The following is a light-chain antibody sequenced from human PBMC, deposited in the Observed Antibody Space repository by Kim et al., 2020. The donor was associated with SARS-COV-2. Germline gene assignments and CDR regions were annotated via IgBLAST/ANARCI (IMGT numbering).Light chain of an antibody. Sequence: EIVLMQSPGTLSLSPGERATLSCRASQSFSNNYLAWYQQKPGQAPRLLIYGASNRATGIPDRFSGSGSGTDFTLTISRLEAEDFAVYYCQQYGTSPTTFGQGTKVDIK. J-gene: IGKJ1*01. V-gene: IGKV3-20*01. CDR1: QSFSNNY. CDR2: GAS. CDR3: QQYGTSPTT.